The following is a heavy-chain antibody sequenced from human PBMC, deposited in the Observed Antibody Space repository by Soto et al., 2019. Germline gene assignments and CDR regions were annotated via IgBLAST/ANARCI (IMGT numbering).Heavy chain of an antibody. CDR3: ATLAARYSSGWSDAFDI. J-gene: IGHJ3*02. V-gene: IGHV5-51*01. Sequence: GASLKISCKGSGSSVTSYWIGWVRQMPGKGLEWMGIIYPGDSDTRYSPSFQGQVTIAADQSISTAYLQWSSLKASDTAMYYCATLAARYSSGWSDAFDIWGQGTMVTVSS. CDR2: IYPGDSDT. CDR1: GSSVTSYW. D-gene: IGHD6-19*01.